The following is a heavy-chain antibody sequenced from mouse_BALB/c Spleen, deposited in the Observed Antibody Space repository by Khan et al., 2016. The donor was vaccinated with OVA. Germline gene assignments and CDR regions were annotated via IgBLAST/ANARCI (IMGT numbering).Heavy chain of an antibody. Sequence: EVQLVESRGDLVKPGGSLKLSCAASGFTFSTYGMSWVRQTPDKRLEWVAALSSGGSYTYYPDSVKGRFIISRDNAKNTLYLQMSSLKSEDTAMYYCTRLAYYYNSEGFAYWGQGTLVTVSA. CDR1: GFTFSTYG. J-gene: IGHJ3*01. D-gene: IGHD1-1*01. V-gene: IGHV5-6*01. CDR3: TRLAYYYNSEGFAY. CDR2: LSSGGSYT.